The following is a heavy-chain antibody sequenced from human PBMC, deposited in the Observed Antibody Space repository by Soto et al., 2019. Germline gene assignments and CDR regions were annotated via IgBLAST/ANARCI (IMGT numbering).Heavy chain of an antibody. J-gene: IGHJ6*03. CDR3: ARASDFYGDSWTKTRYYYYMDV. D-gene: IGHD4-17*01. V-gene: IGHV3-30*03. CDR1: GFTFSSYG. Sequence: PGGSLRLSCAASGFTFSSYGMHWVRQAPGKGLEWVAVISYDGSNKYYADSVKGRFTISRDNSKNTLYLQMNSLRSDDTAVYYCARASDFYGDSWTKTRYYYYMDVWGKGTTVTVSS. CDR2: ISYDGSNK.